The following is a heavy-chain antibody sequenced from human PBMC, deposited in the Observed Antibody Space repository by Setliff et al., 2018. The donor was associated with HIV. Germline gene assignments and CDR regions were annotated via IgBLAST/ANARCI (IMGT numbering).Heavy chain of an antibody. CDR1: GYLFNNYG. CDR3: ARAGGFCNAATCLRGYDAFDI. J-gene: IGHJ3*02. CDR2: ISGFNGNT. Sequence: ASVKVSCKASGYLFNNYGIAWVRQAPGKGLEWMGWISGFNGNTNYAQILKGRVTVTTDTSTSTAYMELRSLRSDDTAVYYCARAGGFCNAATCLRGYDAFDIWGQGTTVTVSS. V-gene: IGHV1-18*01. D-gene: IGHD2-15*01.